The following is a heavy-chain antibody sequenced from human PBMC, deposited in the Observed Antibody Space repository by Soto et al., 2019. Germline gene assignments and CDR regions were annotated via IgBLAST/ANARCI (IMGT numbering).Heavy chain of an antibody. D-gene: IGHD3-22*01. CDR3: ARQAGVTMIVVVIGAFDI. Sequence: KVSCKASGGTFSSYAISWVRQAPGQGLEWMGGIIPIFGTANYAQKFQGRVTITADESTSTAYMELSSLRSEDTAVYYCARQAGVTMIVVVIGAFDIWGQGTMVTVSS. J-gene: IGHJ3*02. CDR2: IIPIFGTA. V-gene: IGHV1-69*01. CDR1: GGTFSSYA.